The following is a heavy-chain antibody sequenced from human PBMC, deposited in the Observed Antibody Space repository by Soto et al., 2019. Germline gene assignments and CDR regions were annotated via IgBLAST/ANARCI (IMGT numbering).Heavy chain of an antibody. D-gene: IGHD3-10*01. J-gene: IGHJ6*02. CDR1: GYTFTSYG. Sequence: QVQLVQSGAEVKKPGASVKASCKASGYTFTSYGISWVRQAPGQGLEWMGWISAYNGNTNYAQKLQGRVTITTDTSTSTAYMELRSLSSDDTAVYYCARDSGYGSGSYTPLGVLDYYYGMDVWGQGTTVTVSS. CDR2: ISAYNGNT. V-gene: IGHV1-18*01. CDR3: ARDSGYGSGSYTPLGVLDYYYGMDV.